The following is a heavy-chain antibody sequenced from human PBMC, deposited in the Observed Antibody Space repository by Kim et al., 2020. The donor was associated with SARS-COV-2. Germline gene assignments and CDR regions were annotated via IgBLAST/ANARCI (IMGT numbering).Heavy chain of an antibody. CDR2: IHSSGRA. J-gene: IGHJ6*01. V-gene: IGHV4-31*02. CDR1: GASINSGSFY. CDR3: ARGRITIFGEPTPGYYYPGMGV. D-gene: IGHD3-3*01. Sequence: SETLSLTCSLSGASINSGSFYWNWIRHIPGEGLEWIGFIHSSGRAYYSPSLESRVAMSLDASQNHLSLNLTSVTAADTAVYYCARGRITIFGEPTPGYYYPGMGVWGQGTAVTVSS.